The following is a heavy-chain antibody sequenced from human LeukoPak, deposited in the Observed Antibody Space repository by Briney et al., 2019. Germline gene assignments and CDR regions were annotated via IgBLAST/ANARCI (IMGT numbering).Heavy chain of an antibody. CDR1: GLTFSDYA. Sequence: GGSLSLSCAASGLTFSDYAMSWFRQAPGKGLEWVSGITSGFTPLYADSAKGRFSISRDNSKNTVYLQMSSLRAEDTAVYYCAKDHEDYGSSYFCAFDVWGQGTMVTVSS. J-gene: IGHJ3*01. V-gene: IGHV3-23*01. D-gene: IGHD3-10*01. CDR3: AKDHEDYGSSYFCAFDV. CDR2: ITSGFTP.